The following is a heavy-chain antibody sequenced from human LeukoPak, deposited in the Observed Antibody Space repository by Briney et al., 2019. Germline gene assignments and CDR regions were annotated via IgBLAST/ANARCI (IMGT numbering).Heavy chain of an antibody. CDR3: ARGPPGYSSRGLYYYYMDV. V-gene: IGHV4-34*01. D-gene: IGHD6-13*01. CDR1: GGSFSGYY. J-gene: IGHJ6*03. CDR2: INHSGST. Sequence: PSETLSLTCAVYGGSFSGYYWSWIRQPPGKELEWIGEINHSGSTNYNPSLKSRVTISVDTSKNQFSLKLSSVTAADTAVYYCARGPPGYSSRGLYYYYMDVWGKGTTVTVSS.